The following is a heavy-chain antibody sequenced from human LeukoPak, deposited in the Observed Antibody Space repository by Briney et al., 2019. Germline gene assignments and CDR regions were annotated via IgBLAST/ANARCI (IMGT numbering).Heavy chain of an antibody. J-gene: IGHJ4*02. CDR3: ARYYYDSSGYAFDY. V-gene: IGHV4-4*07. CDR2: IYTSGST. Sequence: SETLSLTCTVSGGSISSYYWSWIRQPAGKGLEWIGRIYTSGSTNYNPSLKSRVTMSVDTSKNQFSLKLSSVTPADTTVYYCARYYYDSSGYAFDYWGQGTLVTVSS. D-gene: IGHD3-22*01. CDR1: GGSISSYY.